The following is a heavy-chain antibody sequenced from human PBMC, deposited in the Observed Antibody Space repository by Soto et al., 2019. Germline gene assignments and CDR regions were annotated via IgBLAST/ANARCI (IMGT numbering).Heavy chain of an antibody. J-gene: IGHJ4*02. Sequence: QLQLQESGSGLVKPSQTLSLTCAVSGGSISSGGYSWSWIRQPPGKGLEWIGYIYHSGSTYYNPSLKSRVTISVDRSKNQFSLKLSSVTAADTAVYYCARGLRANWIPNYFDYWGQGTLVTVSS. D-gene: IGHD2-2*03. CDR3: ARGLRANWIPNYFDY. V-gene: IGHV4-30-2*01. CDR2: IYHSGST. CDR1: GGSISSGGYS.